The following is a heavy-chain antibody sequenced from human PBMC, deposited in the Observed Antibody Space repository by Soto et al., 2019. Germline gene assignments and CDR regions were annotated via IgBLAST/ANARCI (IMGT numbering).Heavy chain of an antibody. V-gene: IGHV3-48*02. CDR2: ISSSSSTI. Sequence: EVPLVESGGGLVQPGGSLRLSCAASGFTFSSYSMNWVRQAPGKGLEWVSYISSSSSTIYYADSVKGRFTISRDNAKNSLYLPMNGLRDEDTAVYYCARGLYYYDSSGYWGYWGQGTLVTVSS. J-gene: IGHJ4*02. CDR1: GFTFSSYS. D-gene: IGHD3-22*01. CDR3: ARGLYYYDSSGYWGY.